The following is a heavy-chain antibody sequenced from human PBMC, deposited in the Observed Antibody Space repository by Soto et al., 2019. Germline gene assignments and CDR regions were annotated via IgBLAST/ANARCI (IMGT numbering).Heavy chain of an antibody. V-gene: IGHV5-51*01. D-gene: IGHD2-2*01. CDR1: GYSFTSYW. CDR2: IYPGDSDT. CDR3: ARGPIFDVVVPAAPGEYYFDY. Sequence: GESLKISWKGSGYSFTSYWIGWVRHMPGKGLEWMGIIYPGDSDTRYSPSFQGQVTISADKSISTAYLQWSSLKASDTAMYYCARGPIFDVVVPAAPGEYYFDYWGQGTLVTVSS. J-gene: IGHJ4*02.